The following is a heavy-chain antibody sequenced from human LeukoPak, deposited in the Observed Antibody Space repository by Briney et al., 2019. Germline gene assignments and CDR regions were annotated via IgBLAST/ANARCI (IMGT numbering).Heavy chain of an antibody. D-gene: IGHD3-3*01. J-gene: IGHJ5*02. CDR3: AKMAFGAVASNWFDP. CDR1: GFTFSSYT. CDR2: ISSSSTYI. Sequence: GGSLRLSCAASGFTFSSYTMNWVRQAPGKGLEWVSSISSSSTYINYADSVKGRFTISRDNAKNSLYLQMNSLRAEDTAVYYCAKMAFGAVASNWFDPWGQGTLVTVSS. V-gene: IGHV3-21*04.